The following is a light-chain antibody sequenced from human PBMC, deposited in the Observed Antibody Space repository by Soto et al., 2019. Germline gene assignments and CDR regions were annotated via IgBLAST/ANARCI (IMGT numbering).Light chain of an antibody. J-gene: IGKJ2*01. CDR2: AAS. CDR3: HQYHSPPQT. Sequence: EIVLMQSPGALSLSPGERATLSCRASQTMTRAYVAWYQQKPGQAPRLLIYAASYRATGISDKFSGSGSGTGFSLTISRLEPEDSAVYYCHQYHSPPQTFGQGTKVDIK. CDR1: QTMTRAY. V-gene: IGKV3-20*01.